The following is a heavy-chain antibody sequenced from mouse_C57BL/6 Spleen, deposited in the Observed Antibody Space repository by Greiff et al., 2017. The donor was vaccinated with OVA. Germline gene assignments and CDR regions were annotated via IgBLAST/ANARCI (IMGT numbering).Heavy chain of an antibody. D-gene: IGHD3-3*01. Sequence: EVKLQQSGPELVKPGASVKISCKASGYTFTDYYMNWVKQSHGKSLEWIGDINPNNGGTSYNQKFKGKATLTVDKSSSTAYMELRSLTSEDSAVYYCARWGAGYWYFDVWGTGTTVTVSS. V-gene: IGHV1-26*01. CDR3: ARWGAGYWYFDV. CDR2: INPNNGGT. CDR1: GYTFTDYY. J-gene: IGHJ1*03.